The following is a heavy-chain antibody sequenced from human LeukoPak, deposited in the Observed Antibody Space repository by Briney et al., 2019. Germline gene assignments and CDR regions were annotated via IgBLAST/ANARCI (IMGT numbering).Heavy chain of an antibody. CDR3: AREDRIRAFDY. V-gene: IGHV3-7*04. CDR1: GFTFSSYW. Sequence: GGSLRLSCAASGFTFSSYWMSWVRQAPGNGLEWVANIKQDGSEKYYVDSVKGRFTISRHNAKNSLYLQMNSLRAEDTAVYYWAREDRIRAFDYWGQGTLVTVSS. D-gene: IGHD1-14*01. J-gene: IGHJ4*02. CDR2: IKQDGSEK.